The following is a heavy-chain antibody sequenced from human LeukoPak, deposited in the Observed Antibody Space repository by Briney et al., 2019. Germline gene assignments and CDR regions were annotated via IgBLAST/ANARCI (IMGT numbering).Heavy chain of an antibody. V-gene: IGHV1-69*13. CDR1: GGTFSSYA. J-gene: IGHJ5*02. Sequence: ASVKVSCKASGGTFSSYAISWVRQAPGQGLEWMGGIIPIFGTANYAQKFQGRVTITADESTSTAYMELSGLRSEDTAVYYCARDRVGYYYDSTAPGVSWFDPWGQGTLVTVSS. CDR3: ARDRVGYYYDSTAPGVSWFDP. D-gene: IGHD3-22*01. CDR2: IIPIFGTA.